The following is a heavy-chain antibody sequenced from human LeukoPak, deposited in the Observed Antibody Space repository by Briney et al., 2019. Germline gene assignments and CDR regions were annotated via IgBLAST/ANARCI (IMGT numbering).Heavy chain of an antibody. CDR3: ARELGYCSGGSCSRRKIIDY. V-gene: IGHV1-2*02. D-gene: IGHD2-15*01. CDR1: GYTFTGYY. CDR2: INPNSGGT. Sequence: GASVKVSCKASGYTFTGYYMHWVRQAPGQGLEWMGWINPNSGGTNYAQKFQGGVTMTRDTSISTAYMELSRLRSDDTAVYYCARELGYCSGGSCSRRKIIDYWGQGTLVTVSS. J-gene: IGHJ4*02.